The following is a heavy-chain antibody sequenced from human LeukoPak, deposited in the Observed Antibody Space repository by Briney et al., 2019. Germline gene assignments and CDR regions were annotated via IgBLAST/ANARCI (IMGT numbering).Heavy chain of an antibody. CDR3: SRDQILYYRRNFYYLDV. D-gene: IGHD3-22*01. J-gene: IGHJ6*03. CDR2: IRYDDSSN. CDR1: VYTLCTYV. Sequence: GGSLRLPCAAPVYTLCTYVIHWVRQAPGKGLWCGAYIRYDDSSNYSEDAVRVRFPISRDNSNNKMYLQMNSMRAKDKAVYYCSRDQILYYRRNFYYLDVWGKGTTVTVSS. V-gene: IGHV3-30*02.